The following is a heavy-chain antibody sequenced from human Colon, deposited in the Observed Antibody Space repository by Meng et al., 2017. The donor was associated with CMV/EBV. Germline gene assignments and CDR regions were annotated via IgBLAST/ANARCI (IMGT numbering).Heavy chain of an antibody. CDR2: MNAEGTII. V-gene: IGHV3-74*01. CDR3: ARLVVGDNDYFDY. J-gene: IGHJ4*02. CDR1: GFSFTSYW. Sequence: GGSLRLSCAASGFSFTSYWMHWVRQAPGKGLVWISGMNAEGTIINNADSVKGRFTISRDNARNTLYLQMNSLRGDYTAVYYCARLVVGDNDYFDYWGQGTLVTVSS. D-gene: IGHD2-15*01.